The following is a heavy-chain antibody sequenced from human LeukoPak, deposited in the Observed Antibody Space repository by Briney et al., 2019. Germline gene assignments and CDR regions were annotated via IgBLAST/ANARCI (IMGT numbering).Heavy chain of an antibody. J-gene: IGHJ5*02. CDR3: ARDQWYYYDSSGYQRWFDP. Sequence: PGESLRLSCAASGFTVSSNYMSWVRQAPGKGLEWVSVIYSGGSTYYADSVKGRFTISRHNSKNTLYLQMNSLRAEDTAVYYCARDQWYYYDSSGYQRWFDPWGQGTLVTVSS. CDR2: IYSGGST. D-gene: IGHD3-22*01. V-gene: IGHV3-53*04. CDR1: GFTVSSNY.